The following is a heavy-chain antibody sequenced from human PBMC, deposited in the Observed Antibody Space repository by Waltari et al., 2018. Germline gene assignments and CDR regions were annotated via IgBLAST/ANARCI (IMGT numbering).Heavy chain of an antibody. CDR2: IYFGGNT. D-gene: IGHD3-22*01. CDR3: ARHSMATMNFDN. Sequence: QVQLQESGPGLLKPSQTLSLTCSVPGRSIRSNSHYWGWIRQPPGKGLEWIGNIYFGGNTYYKPSLKSRVIISVDTSKNQFSLNLISVTAADTAVYYCARHSMATMNFDNWGQGTLVRVSS. CDR1: GRSIRSNSHY. V-gene: IGHV4-39*01. J-gene: IGHJ4*02.